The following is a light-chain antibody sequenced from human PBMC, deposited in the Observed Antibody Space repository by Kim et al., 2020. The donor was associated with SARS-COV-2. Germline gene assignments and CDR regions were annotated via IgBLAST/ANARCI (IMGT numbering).Light chain of an antibody. CDR3: QHYNVYPYI. CDR1: QGINNY. J-gene: IGKJ2*01. V-gene: IGKV1-16*02. Sequence: DIQMTQSPSSLSASVGDRITMTCRASQGINNYLAWSQQKPGRAPRSLIYGASNLQSGVPSKFSGSGFGTDFTLTITNLQPEDFATYYCQHYNVYPYICGQGTKLEI. CDR2: GAS.